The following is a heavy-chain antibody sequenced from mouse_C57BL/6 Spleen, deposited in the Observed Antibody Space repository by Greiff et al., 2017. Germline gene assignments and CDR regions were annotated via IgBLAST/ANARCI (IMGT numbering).Heavy chain of an antibody. CDR1: GFSLTSYG. CDR3: ARNSIYDYDGHYYFDY. J-gene: IGHJ2*01. V-gene: IGHV2-2*01. Sequence: VKLVESGPGLVQPSQSLSITCTVSGFSLTSYGVHWVRQSPGKGLEWLGVIWSGGSTDYNAAFISRLSISKDNSKSQVFFKMNSLQADDTAIYYCARNSIYDYDGHYYFDYWGQGTTLTVSS. D-gene: IGHD2-4*01. CDR2: IWSGGST.